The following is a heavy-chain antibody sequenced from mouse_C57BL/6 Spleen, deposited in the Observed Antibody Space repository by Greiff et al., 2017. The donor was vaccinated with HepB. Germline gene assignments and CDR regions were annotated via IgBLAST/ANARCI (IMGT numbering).Heavy chain of an antibody. CDR3: AGSLYDGYPYYYAMDY. CDR1: GFNIKDYY. V-gene: IGHV14-2*01. CDR2: IDPEDGET. Sequence: EVKLQESGAELVKPGASVKLSCTASGFNIKDYYMHWVKQRTEQGLEWIGRIDPEDGETKYAPKFQGKATITADTSSNTAYLQLSSLTSEDTAVYYCAGSLYDGYPYYYAMDYWGQGTSVTVSS. J-gene: IGHJ4*01. D-gene: IGHD2-3*01.